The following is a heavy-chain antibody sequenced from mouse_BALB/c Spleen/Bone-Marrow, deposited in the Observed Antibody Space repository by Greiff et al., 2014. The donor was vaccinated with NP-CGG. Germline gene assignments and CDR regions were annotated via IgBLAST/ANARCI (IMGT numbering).Heavy chain of an antibody. J-gene: IGHJ3*01. V-gene: IGHV14-3*02. CDR1: GFNIKDTY. D-gene: IGHD1-1*01. CDR3: ARYYYGSSLFAY. Sequence: VQLQQSGAELVKPGASVKLSCTASGFNIKDTYMYWVKQRPEQGLEWIGRIDPANGNTKYDPKFQDKATITADTSSNTAYLQLSNLTSEDTAVYYCARYYYGSSLFAYWGQGTLVTVSA. CDR2: IDPANGNT.